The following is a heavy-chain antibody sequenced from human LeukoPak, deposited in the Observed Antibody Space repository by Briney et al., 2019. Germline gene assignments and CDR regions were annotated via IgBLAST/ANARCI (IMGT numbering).Heavy chain of an antibody. CDR2: ISGSGIK. D-gene: IGHD3-22*01. Sequence: GGSLRLSCAASRFTFSSYEMNWVRQAPGKGLEWVSYISGSGIKHYADSVKGRFTISRDNAKNSLYLQMNSLRAEDTALYYCARDLGYDSSGYYPYYGMDVWGQGTTVTVSS. V-gene: IGHV3-48*03. J-gene: IGHJ6*02. CDR1: RFTFSSYE. CDR3: ARDLGYDSSGYYPYYGMDV.